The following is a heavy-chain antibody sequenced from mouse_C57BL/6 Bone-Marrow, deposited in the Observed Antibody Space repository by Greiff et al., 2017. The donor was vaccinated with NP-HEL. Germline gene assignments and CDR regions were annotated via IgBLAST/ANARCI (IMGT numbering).Heavy chain of an antibody. Sequence: EVHLVESGGGLVQPGGSLKLSCAASGFTFSDYYMYWVRQTPEKRLEWVAYISNGGGSTYYPDTVKGRFTISRDNAKNTLYLQMSRLKSEDTAMYYCARDGDVWGTGTTVTVSS. J-gene: IGHJ1*03. CDR2: ISNGGGST. CDR1: GFTFSDYY. CDR3: ARDGDV. V-gene: IGHV5-12*01.